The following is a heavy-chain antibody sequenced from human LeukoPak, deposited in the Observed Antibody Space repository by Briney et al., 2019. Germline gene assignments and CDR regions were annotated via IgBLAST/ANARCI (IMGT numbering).Heavy chain of an antibody. J-gene: IGHJ5*02. CDR1: GGTFSSYA. Sequence: ASVKVSCKASGGTFSSYAISWVRQAPGQGLEWMGRIIPILGIANYAQKFQGRVTITADKSTSTAYMELSSLRSEDTAVYYCARSYYYDSRIISWFDPWGQGTLVTVSS. V-gene: IGHV1-69*04. CDR2: IIPILGIA. CDR3: ARSYYYDSRIISWFDP. D-gene: IGHD3-22*01.